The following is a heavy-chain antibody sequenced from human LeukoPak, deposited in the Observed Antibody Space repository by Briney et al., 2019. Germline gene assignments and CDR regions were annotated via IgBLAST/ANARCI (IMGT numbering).Heavy chain of an antibody. V-gene: IGHV1-69*04. J-gene: IGHJ4*02. CDR3: ARAIEFDY. CDR2: IIPILNII. Sequence: SVKVSCKASGGTFSTYAISWVRQAPGQGLEWMGRIIPILNIINYAQKFQGRVTITADKSTSTAYMELRSLRSDDTAVYFCARAIEFDYWGQGTLVTVSS. CDR1: GGTFSTYA.